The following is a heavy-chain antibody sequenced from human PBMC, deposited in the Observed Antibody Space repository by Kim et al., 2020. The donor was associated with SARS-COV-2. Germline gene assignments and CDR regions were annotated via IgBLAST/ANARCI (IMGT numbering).Heavy chain of an antibody. CDR2: T. V-gene: IGHV1-2*02. Sequence: TNYAQKFQGRVTMTRDTSISTAYMELSRLRSDDMAVYYCARDSAAAGVHYWGQGTLVTVSS. J-gene: IGHJ4*02. CDR3: ARDSAAAGVHY. D-gene: IGHD6-13*01.